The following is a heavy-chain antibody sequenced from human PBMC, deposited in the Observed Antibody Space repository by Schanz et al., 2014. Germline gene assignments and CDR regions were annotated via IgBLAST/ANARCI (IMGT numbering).Heavy chain of an antibody. J-gene: IGHJ4*02. CDR3: AKDLAVAGDY. CDR1: GFSFSSYG. V-gene: IGHV3-30*02. Sequence: VQLLESGGGLVQPGGSLRLSCAASGFSFSSYGMHWVRQAPGKGLEWVAFIWHDGRIKYYADSVKGRFTISRDNSKNTLYLQMNSLRAEDTAVYYCAKDLAVAGDYWGQGTLVTVSS. D-gene: IGHD6-19*01. CDR2: IWHDGRIK.